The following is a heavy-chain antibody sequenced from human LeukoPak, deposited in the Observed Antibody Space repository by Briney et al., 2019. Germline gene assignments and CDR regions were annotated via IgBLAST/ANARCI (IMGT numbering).Heavy chain of an antibody. D-gene: IGHD6-13*01. J-gene: IGHJ3*02. CDR3: ARERRGAAAFFHGAFDI. CDR1: GGTFSSYA. CDR2: IIPILGIA. V-gene: IGHV1-69*04. Sequence: ASVKVSCKASGGTFSSYAISWVRQAPGQGLEWMGRIIPILGIANYAQKFQGRVTITADKSTSTAYMELSSLRSEDTAVYYCARERRGAAAFFHGAFDIWGQGTMVTVSS.